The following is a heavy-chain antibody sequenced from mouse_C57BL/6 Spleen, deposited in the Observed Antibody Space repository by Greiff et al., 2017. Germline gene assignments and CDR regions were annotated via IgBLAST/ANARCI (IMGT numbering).Heavy chain of an antibody. CDR1: GYTFTDYE. Sequence: VQRVESGAELVRPGASVTLSCKASGYTFTDYEMHWVKQTPVHGLEWIGAIDPETGGTAYNQKFKGKAILTADKSSSTAYMELRSLTSEDSAVYYCIAQAGAMDYWGQGTSVTVSS. J-gene: IGHJ4*01. CDR3: IAQAGAMDY. V-gene: IGHV1-15*01. D-gene: IGHD3-2*02. CDR2: IDPETGGT.